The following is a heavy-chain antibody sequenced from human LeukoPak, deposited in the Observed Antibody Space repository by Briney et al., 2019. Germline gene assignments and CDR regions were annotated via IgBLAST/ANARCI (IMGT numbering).Heavy chain of an antibody. Sequence: GATVKVSCKASGGTSNSHAISWVRQAPGQGLEWMGRIIPNLGTTNRAQNFQDRVTLTADKSTNTAYMELTSLTSDVTAVYYCATTNDGGGYQWGDFFDFWGQGTLVTVSS. J-gene: IGHJ4*02. D-gene: IGHD3-22*01. CDR3: ATTNDGGGYQWGDFFDF. CDR1: GGTSNSHA. CDR2: IIPNLGTT. V-gene: IGHV1-69*04.